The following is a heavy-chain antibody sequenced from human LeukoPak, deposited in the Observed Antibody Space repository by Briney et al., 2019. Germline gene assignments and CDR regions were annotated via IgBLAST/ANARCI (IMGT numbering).Heavy chain of an antibody. CDR3: VRRWYYYYFMDL. Sequence: GSLRLSCAASGFTFRDYYMSWLRQPPGKGREGMGEINHSGRANYNPSLKGRVTISVDTSKHQISLNLSSVTAADTVVYYCVRRWYYYYFMDLGRTGNTVTVSS. CDR2: INHSGRA. V-gene: IGHV4-34*01. J-gene: IGHJ6*03. D-gene: IGHD4-23*01. CDR1: GFTFRDYY.